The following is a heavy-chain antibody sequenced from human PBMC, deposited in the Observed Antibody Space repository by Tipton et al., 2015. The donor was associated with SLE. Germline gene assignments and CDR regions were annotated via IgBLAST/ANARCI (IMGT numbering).Heavy chain of an antibody. V-gene: IGHV4-61*02. CDR1: GGSISSGSYY. J-gene: IGHJ4*02. CDR2: IYTSGST. CDR3: ARHAAGLWSGYYPY. Sequence: TLSLTCTVSGGSISSGSYYWSWIRQPAGKGLEWIGRIYTSGSTNYNPSLKSRVTISVDTSKNQFSLKLSSVTAADTAVYYCARHAAGLWSGYYPYWGQGTLVTVSS. D-gene: IGHD3-3*01.